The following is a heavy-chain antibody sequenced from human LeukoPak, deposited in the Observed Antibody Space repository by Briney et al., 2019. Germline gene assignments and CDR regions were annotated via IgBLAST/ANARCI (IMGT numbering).Heavy chain of an antibody. CDR1: GGSISSYY. CDR2: IYYSGST. J-gene: IGHJ5*02. CDR3: ARALWFGDQGWFDP. D-gene: IGHD3-10*01. V-gene: IGHV4-59*12. Sequence: PSETLSLTCTVSGGSISSYYWSWIRQPPGKGLEWIGYIYYSGSTNYNPSLKSRVTMSVDTSKNQFSLKLSSVTAADTAVYYCARALWFGDQGWFDPWGQGTLVTVSS.